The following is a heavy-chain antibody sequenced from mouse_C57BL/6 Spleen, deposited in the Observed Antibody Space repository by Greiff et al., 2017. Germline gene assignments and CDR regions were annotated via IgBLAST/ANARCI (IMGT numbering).Heavy chain of an antibody. CDR2: INPNNGGT. CDR3: ARLRYAMDY. J-gene: IGHJ4*01. V-gene: IGHV1-22*01. Sequence: VQLKESGPELVKPGASVKMSCKASGYTFTDYNMHWVKQSHGKSLEWIGYINPNNGGTSYNQKFKGKATLTVNKSSSTAYMELRSLTSEDSAVYYCARLRYAMDYWGQGTSVTVSS. D-gene: IGHD1-1*01. CDR1: GYTFTDYN.